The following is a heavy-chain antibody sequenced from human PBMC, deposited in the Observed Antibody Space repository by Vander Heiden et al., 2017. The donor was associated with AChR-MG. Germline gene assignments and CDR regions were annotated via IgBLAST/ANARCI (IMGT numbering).Heavy chain of an antibody. CDR2: IYHSGST. CDR1: GGSISSGGYS. D-gene: IGHD2-15*01. Sequence: QLQLQESGSGLVKPSQTLSLTCAVSGGSISSGGYSWSWIRQPPGKGLEWIGYIYHSGSTYYNPSLKSRVTISVDRSKNQFSLKLSSVTAAGTAVCYCARSYCSGGSCYRKDAFDIWGQGTMVTVSS. J-gene: IGHJ3*02. CDR3: ARSYCSGGSCYRKDAFDI. V-gene: IGHV4-30-2*01.